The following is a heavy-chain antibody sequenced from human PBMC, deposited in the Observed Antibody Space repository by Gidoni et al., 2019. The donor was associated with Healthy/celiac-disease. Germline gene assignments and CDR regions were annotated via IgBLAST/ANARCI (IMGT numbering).Heavy chain of an antibody. J-gene: IGHJ3*02. CDR2: ISGSGGST. Sequence: EVQLLESGGGLVQPGGSLRLSCAAAGFTFSSYAMSWVRQAPGKGLELVSAISGSGGSTYYADSVKGRFTISRDNSKNTLYLQMNSLRAEDTAVYYCAKVFCGGDCYDAFDIWGQGTMVTVSS. CDR1: GFTFSSYA. V-gene: IGHV3-23*01. CDR3: AKVFCGGDCYDAFDI. D-gene: IGHD2-21*02.